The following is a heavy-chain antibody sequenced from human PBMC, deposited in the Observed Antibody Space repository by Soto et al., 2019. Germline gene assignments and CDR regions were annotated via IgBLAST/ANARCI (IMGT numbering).Heavy chain of an antibody. Sequence: SETLSLTCNVSNGSISSSGYYWSWIRQHPGQGLEWIGYIYYSGSTYYNPSLKSRVTISVDTSKNQFSLKVTSLTAADTALYYCARGTKMKVAVQGDAPDKNYLDYWSQGTLVTVSS. V-gene: IGHV4-31*03. CDR3: ARGTKMKVAVQGDAPDKNYLDY. CDR2: IYYSGST. D-gene: IGHD2-8*01. CDR1: NGSISSSGYY. J-gene: IGHJ4*02.